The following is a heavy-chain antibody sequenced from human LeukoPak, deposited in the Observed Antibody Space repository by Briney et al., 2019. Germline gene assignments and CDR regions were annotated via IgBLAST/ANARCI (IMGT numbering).Heavy chain of an antibody. Sequence: ASLKVSCKASGYTFTSFDINWVRQATGQGLEWMRWMNPNSGNTGYAQKFQGRVTITRNTSISTAYMELSSLRSEDTAVYYCARGLEVTTGLGWFDPWGQGTLVTVSS. CDR1: GYTFTSFD. CDR2: MNPNSGNT. D-gene: IGHD2-21*02. CDR3: ARGLEVTTGLGWFDP. V-gene: IGHV1-8*03. J-gene: IGHJ5*02.